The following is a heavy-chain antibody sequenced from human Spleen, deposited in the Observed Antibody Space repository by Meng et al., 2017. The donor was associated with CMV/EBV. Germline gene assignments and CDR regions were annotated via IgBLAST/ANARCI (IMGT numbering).Heavy chain of an antibody. CDR1: GFTFDDYA. D-gene: IGHD2-2*01. V-gene: IGHV3-9*01. CDR2: ITWNSGSI. J-gene: IGHJ3*02. CDR3: AKEAYCSSTSCYAGRGAFDI. Sequence: SLKISCAASGFTFDDYAMHWVRQAPVKGLEWVSGITWNSGSIDYADSVKGRFTISRDNAKNSLYVQMNSLRAEATALYYCAKEAYCSSTSCYAGRGAFDIWGQGTMVTVSS.